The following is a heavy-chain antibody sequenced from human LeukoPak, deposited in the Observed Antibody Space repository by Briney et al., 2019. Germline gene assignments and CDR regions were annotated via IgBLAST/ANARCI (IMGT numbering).Heavy chain of an antibody. V-gene: IGHV4-39*01. CDR3: ARIVSRYYYYYMDV. D-gene: IGHD2-21*01. J-gene: IGHJ6*03. CDR2: IYYSGST. CDR1: GGSIRISSYY. Sequence: SETLSLTCTVSGGSIRISSYYWGWIRQPPGKGLEWIGSIYYSGSTYYNPSLKSRVTISVDTSKNQFSLKLSSVTAADTAVYYCARIVSRYYYYYMDVWGKGTTVTVSS.